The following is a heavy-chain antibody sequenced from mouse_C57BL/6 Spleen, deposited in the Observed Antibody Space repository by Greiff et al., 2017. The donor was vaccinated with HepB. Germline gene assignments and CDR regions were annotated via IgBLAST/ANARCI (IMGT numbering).Heavy chain of an antibody. D-gene: IGHD2-5*01. J-gene: IGHJ3*01. CDR3: ARTNYSNPFAY. CDR2: IDPSDSYT. CDR1: GYTFTSYW. Sequence: QVQLQQPGAELVMPGASVKLSCKASGYTFTSYWMHWVKQRPGQGLEWIGEIDPSDSYTNYNQKFKGKSTLTVDKSSSTAYMQLSSLTSEDPAVYYCARTNYSNPFAYWGQGTLVTVSA. V-gene: IGHV1-69*01.